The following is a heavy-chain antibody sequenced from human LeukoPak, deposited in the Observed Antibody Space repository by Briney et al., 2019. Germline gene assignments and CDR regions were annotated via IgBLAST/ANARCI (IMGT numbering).Heavy chain of an antibody. Sequence: GGSLRLSCAASGLSFSSFAMSWVPQGPARGREAVSSIRGKGETFYADAVTGRFTLSSHSSRKTVYFQLNNLRVEDTAIYYCAKASWVSSTDAVGWGQGTLVTVSS. CDR3: AKASWVSSTDAVG. CDR1: GLSFSSFA. D-gene: IGHD3-10*01. CDR2: IRGKGET. V-gene: IGHV3-23*01. J-gene: IGHJ4*02.